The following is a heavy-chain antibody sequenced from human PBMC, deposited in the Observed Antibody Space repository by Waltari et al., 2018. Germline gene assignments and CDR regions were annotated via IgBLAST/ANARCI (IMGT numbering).Heavy chain of an antibody. D-gene: IGHD3-3*01. CDR2: INHSGRT. CDR3: ARANTIFGVIRTWYYMDV. J-gene: IGHJ6*03. CDR1: GASFRGYY. Sequence: QVQLQQWGTGLFKPSETLSLTCVVSGASFRGYYWSGIRQPPGKGLEWIGEINHSGRTNYNPSLKSRVTISIDTSKIQFSLKLRSVTVADTAVYYCARANTIFGVIRTWYYMDVWGKGTPVTVSS. V-gene: IGHV4-34*01.